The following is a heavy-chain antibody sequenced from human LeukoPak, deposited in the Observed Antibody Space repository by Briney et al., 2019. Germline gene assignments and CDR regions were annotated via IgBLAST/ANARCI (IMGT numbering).Heavy chain of an antibody. CDR1: GFTFSGYP. CDR3: VKDRKPDGLYNFDY. D-gene: IGHD5-24*01. V-gene: IGHV3-30-3*02. J-gene: IGHJ4*02. CDR2: ISYDGSNK. Sequence: GGSLRLSCAASGFTFSGYPIHWVRQAPGKGLEWVAVISYDGSNKYYADSVKGRFTISRDNSKNTLYLQMNSLRAEDTAVYYCVKDRKPDGLYNFDYWGQGTLVTVSS.